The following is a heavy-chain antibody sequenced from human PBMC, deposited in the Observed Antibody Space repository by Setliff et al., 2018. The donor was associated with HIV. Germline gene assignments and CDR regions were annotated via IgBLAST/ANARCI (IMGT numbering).Heavy chain of an antibody. J-gene: IGHJ4*02. CDR2: IHYTGST. CDR3: ARHVVALGIVVLPGGAPDF. CDR1: GAPVSSGRYY. D-gene: IGHD2-21*01. Sequence: SETLSLTCSVSGAPVSSGRYYWGWIRQPPGKGREWIATIHYTGSTYYNPSLKKRVTISADTSKKQVSLRLTSVTAADTAIYYCARHVVALGIVVLPGGAPDFWGPGTLVTVSS. V-gene: IGHV4-39*01.